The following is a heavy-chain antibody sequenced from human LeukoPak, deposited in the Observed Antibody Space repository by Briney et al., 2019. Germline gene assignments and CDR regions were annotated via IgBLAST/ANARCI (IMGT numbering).Heavy chain of an antibody. V-gene: IGHV4-34*01. D-gene: IGHD2/OR15-2a*01. CDR1: GGSFSVYY. Sequence: SETLSLTCAVYGGSFSVYYWSWIRQPPGKGLEWIGEINHSGSTNYNPSLKSRVTISVDTSKNQFSLKLSSVTAADTAVYYCARRTTGGYYFDYWGQGTLVTVSS. J-gene: IGHJ4*02. CDR3: ARRTTGGYYFDY. CDR2: INHSGST.